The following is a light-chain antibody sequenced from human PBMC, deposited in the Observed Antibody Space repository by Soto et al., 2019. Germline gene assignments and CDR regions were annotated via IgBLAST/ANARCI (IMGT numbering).Light chain of an antibody. CDR1: QSFISY. CDR2: DAS. V-gene: IGKV3-11*01. Sequence: EIVLTQSPATLSLSPGERATLSCRASQSFISYLAWYQQKPCHARRLLIYDASNRATGIPASFRGSGSGTDFTLTISRLETEDFAVHYCQQDGSSLTWRLAQGTKLDIK. CDR3: QQDGSSLTWR. J-gene: IGKJ1*01.